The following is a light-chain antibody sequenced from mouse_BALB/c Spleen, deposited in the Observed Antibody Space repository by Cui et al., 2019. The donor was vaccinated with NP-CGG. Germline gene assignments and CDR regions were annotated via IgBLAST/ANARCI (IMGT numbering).Light chain of an antibody. CDR2: GTN. J-gene: IGLJ1*01. V-gene: IGLV1*01. CDR3: ALWYSNHWV. CDR1: TGAVTTSNY. Sequence: QAVATHETPLTTSPGETVTLTCHSSTGAVTTSNYANWVQEKPDHLFTGLIGGTNNRAPGVPARFSGFLIGDKAALTITGAQTEDEAIYFCALWYSNHWVFGGGTKLTVL.